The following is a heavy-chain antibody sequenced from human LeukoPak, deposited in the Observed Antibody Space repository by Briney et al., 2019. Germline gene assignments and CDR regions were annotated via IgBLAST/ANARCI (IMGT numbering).Heavy chain of an antibody. J-gene: IGHJ6*02. CDR2: IYYSGST. Sequence: SQTLSLTCTVSGGSISSYYWSWIRQPPGKGLEWIGYIYYSGSTNYNPSLKSRVTISVDTSKNQFSLKLSSVTAADTAVYYCARSTYYYDLSYYYGMDVWGQGTTVTVS. D-gene: IGHD3-22*01. V-gene: IGHV4-59*01. CDR3: ARSTYYYDLSYYYGMDV. CDR1: GGSISSYY.